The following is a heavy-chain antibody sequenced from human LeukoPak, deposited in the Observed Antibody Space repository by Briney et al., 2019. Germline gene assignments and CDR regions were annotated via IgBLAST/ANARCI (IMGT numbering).Heavy chain of an antibody. V-gene: IGHV4-59*08. J-gene: IGHJ6*03. D-gene: IGHD3-10*01. Sequence: TSETLSLTCTVSGGSISSYDWSWIRQPPGKGLEWIGYIYYSGSTNYNPSLKSRVTISVDTSKNQFSLKLSSVTAADTAVYYCARGNVGVPYYYMDVWGKGTTVTISS. CDR3: ARGNVGVPYYYMDV. CDR1: GGSISSYD. CDR2: IYYSGST.